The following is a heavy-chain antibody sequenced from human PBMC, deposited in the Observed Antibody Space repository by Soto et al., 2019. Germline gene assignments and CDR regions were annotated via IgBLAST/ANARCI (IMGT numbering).Heavy chain of an antibody. D-gene: IGHD3-10*01. V-gene: IGHV4-61*01. Sequence: QVQLQESGPGLVKPSETLSLTCTVSGGSVSSGSYYWSWIRQPPGKGLEWIGYIYYSGSTNYNPSLKSRVTISVDTSKNQFSLKLSSVTAADTAVYYCARGLGYYGSENAEYFQHWGQGTLVTVSS. CDR1: GGSVSSGSYY. CDR3: ARGLGYYGSENAEYFQH. J-gene: IGHJ1*01. CDR2: IYYSGST.